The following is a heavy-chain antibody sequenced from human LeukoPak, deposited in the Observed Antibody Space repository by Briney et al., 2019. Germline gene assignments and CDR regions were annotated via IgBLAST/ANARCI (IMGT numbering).Heavy chain of an antibody. J-gene: IGHJ5*02. V-gene: IGHV5-51*01. D-gene: IGHD3-10*01. CDR3: AKTGMEELLSNGFDP. CDR2: IYPGDSDT. CDR1: GYSFTSYW. Sequence: GESLKISCKGSGYSFTSYWIGWVRQMPGKGLEWMGIIYPGDSDTRYSPSFQCQVTISADKSISTAYPQWSSLKASDTAMYYCAKTGMEELLSNGFDPWGQEPLVTVPS.